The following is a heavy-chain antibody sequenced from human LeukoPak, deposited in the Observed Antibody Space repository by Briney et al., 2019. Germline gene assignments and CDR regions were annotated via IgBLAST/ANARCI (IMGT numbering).Heavy chain of an antibody. D-gene: IGHD6-13*01. Sequence: PGRSLRLSCAASGFTFSSYGMPWVRQAPGKGLEWVAVISYDGSNKYYADSVKGRFTISRDNSKNTLYLQMNSLRAEDTAVYYCAKSPYSSSWDFDYWGQGTLVTVSS. J-gene: IGHJ4*02. CDR3: AKSPYSSSWDFDY. CDR2: ISYDGSNK. CDR1: GFTFSSYG. V-gene: IGHV3-30*18.